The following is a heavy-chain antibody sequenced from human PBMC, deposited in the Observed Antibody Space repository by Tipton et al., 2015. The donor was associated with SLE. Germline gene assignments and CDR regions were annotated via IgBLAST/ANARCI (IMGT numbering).Heavy chain of an antibody. CDR1: GGSISSTSYY. CDR2: IYYSGST. J-gene: IGHJ4*02. CDR3: ARDLAGVKDY. V-gene: IGHV4-39*07. Sequence: LRLSCTVSGGSISSTSYYWGWLRQPPGKGLEWIGSIYYSGSTYYNLSLKSRVTISVDTSKNQFSLRLSSVTAADTGMYYCARDLAGVKDYWGQGTLVTVSS. D-gene: IGHD3-10*01.